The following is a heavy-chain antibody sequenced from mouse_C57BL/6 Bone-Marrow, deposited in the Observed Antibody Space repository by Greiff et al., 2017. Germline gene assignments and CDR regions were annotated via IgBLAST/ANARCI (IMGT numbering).Heavy chain of an antibody. CDR3: ASPIYDGYYGDAMDY. V-gene: IGHV2-5*01. Sequence: VMLVESGPGLVQPSQSLSITCTVSGFSLTSYGVHWVRQSPGKGLEWLGVIWRGGSTDYNAAFMSRLSITKDNSKSQVFFKMNSLQADDTAIYYCASPIYDGYYGDAMDYWGQGTSVTVSS. CDR2: IWRGGST. J-gene: IGHJ4*01. CDR1: GFSLTSYG. D-gene: IGHD2-3*01.